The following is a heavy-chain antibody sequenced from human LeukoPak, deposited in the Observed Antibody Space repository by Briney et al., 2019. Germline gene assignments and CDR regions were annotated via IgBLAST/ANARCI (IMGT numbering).Heavy chain of an antibody. CDR1: GGSISSGSYY. Sequence: NSSETLSLTCTVSGGSISSGSYYWSWIRQPAGKGLEWIGRIYTSGSTNYNPSLKSRVTISVDTSKNQFSLKLSSVTAADTAVYYCARRPGIAAAGTEFDYWGQGTLVTVSS. V-gene: IGHV4-61*02. CDR2: IYTSGST. CDR3: ARRPGIAAAGTEFDY. J-gene: IGHJ4*02. D-gene: IGHD6-13*01.